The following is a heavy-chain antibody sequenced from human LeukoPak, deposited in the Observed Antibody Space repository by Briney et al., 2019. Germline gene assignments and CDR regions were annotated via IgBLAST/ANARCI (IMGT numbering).Heavy chain of an antibody. V-gene: IGHV4-59*12. CDR2: IYYSGST. Sequence: SETLSLTCTVSGGSISSYYWSWIRQPPGKGLEWIGYIYYSGSTYYNPSLKSRVTISVDTSKNQFSLKLSPVTAADTAVYYCAREFEEYCSSTSCYRHAFDIWGQGTMVTVSS. CDR1: GGSISSYY. J-gene: IGHJ3*02. CDR3: AREFEEYCSSTSCYRHAFDI. D-gene: IGHD2-2*02.